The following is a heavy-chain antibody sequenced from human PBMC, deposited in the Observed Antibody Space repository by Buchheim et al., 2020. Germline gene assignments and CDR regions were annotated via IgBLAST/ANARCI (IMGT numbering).Heavy chain of an antibody. D-gene: IGHD1-14*01. Sequence: EVHLVESGGDLVQPGGSLRLSCAVSGFTLSSYEMNWVRQAPGKGLEWVSYISGSGSNKDYADSVRGRFTISRDNSENSVYLQMSSLRAEDSAVYYCARERTTSGFDYWGQGTL. CDR2: ISGSGSNK. V-gene: IGHV3-48*03. CDR3: ARERTTSGFDY. J-gene: IGHJ4*02. CDR1: GFTLSSYE.